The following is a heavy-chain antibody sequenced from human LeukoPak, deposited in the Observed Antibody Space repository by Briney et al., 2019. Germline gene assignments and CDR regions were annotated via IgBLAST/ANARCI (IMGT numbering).Heavy chain of an antibody. Sequence: GGSLRLSCEVSGLGFSSYAMSWVRQAPGKGPEWVSVIRESGGSTAYADSVTGRFTISRDNSKNTLYLQMNSLRAEDTAVYYCAKSMVRGVIPAYFDYWGQGTLVTVSS. CDR3: AKSMVRGVIPAYFDY. V-gene: IGHV3-23*01. CDR1: GLGFSSYA. J-gene: IGHJ4*02. CDR2: IRESGGST. D-gene: IGHD3-10*01.